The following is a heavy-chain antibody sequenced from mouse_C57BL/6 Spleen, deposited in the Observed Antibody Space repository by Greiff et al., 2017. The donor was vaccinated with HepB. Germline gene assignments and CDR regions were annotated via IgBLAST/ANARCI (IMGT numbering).Heavy chain of an antibody. Sequence: QVQLQQPGAELVRPGSSVKLSCKASGYTFTSYWMDWVKQRPGQGLEWIGNIYPSDSETHYNQKFKDKATLTVDKSSSTAYMQLSSLTSEDSAVYYCARGWTGTFAYWGQGTLVTVSA. J-gene: IGHJ3*01. CDR3: ARGWTGTFAY. V-gene: IGHV1-61*01. CDR1: GYTFTSYW. CDR2: IYPSDSET. D-gene: IGHD4-1*01.